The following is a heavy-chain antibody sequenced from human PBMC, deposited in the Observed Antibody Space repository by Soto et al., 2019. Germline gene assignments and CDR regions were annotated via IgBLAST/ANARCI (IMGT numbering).Heavy chain of an antibody. Sequence: PSETLSLTCAVYGGSFGGYYWSWIRQPPGKGLEWIGEINHSGSTNYNPSLKSRVTISVDTSKNQFSLKLSSVTAADTAVYYCARRTLNYDILTYFDYWGQGTLVTVSS. J-gene: IGHJ4*02. CDR3: ARRTLNYDILTYFDY. CDR2: INHSGST. D-gene: IGHD3-9*01. CDR1: GGSFGGYY. V-gene: IGHV4-34*01.